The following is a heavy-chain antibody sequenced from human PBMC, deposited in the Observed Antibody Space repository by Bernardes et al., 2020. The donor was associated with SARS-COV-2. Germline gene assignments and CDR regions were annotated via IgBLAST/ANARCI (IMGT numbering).Heavy chain of an antibody. D-gene: IGHD5-12*01. CDR1: GFTFSDYY. CDR3: ARDVNIVATINGAEAFDY. CDR2: ISRSGSTL. V-gene: IGHV3-11*01. Sequence: GGSLRLSCAASGFTFSDYYMSWIRQAPGKGLEWVSYISRSGSTLFYADSVKGRFTISRDNAKNSLYLQINSLRAEDTAVYYCARDVNIVATINGAEAFDYWCQGTLVTGSS. J-gene: IGHJ4*02.